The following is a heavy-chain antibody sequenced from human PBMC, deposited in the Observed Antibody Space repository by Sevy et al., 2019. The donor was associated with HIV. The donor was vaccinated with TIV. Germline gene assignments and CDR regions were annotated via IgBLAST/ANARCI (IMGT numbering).Heavy chain of an antibody. J-gene: IGHJ6*02. CDR2: IKSKIDGGTI. Sequence: GGSLRLSRAASGFTFSNVWMSWVRQAPGKGLEWVGRIKSKIDGGTIDYAAPVKVRFTISRDDSKNTLYLQMNSLKTEDTAVYYCTTEAVDCSTTTCSLAMDVWGQGTTVTVSS. CDR1: GFTFSNVW. V-gene: IGHV3-15*01. D-gene: IGHD2-2*01. CDR3: TTEAVDCSTTTCSLAMDV.